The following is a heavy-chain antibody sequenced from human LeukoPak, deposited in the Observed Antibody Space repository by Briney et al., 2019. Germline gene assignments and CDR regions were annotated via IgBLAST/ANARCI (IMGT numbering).Heavy chain of an antibody. V-gene: IGHV4-39*07. CDR3: ARKPIINNAWYYFDY. J-gene: IGHJ4*02. CDR1: GGSFTTGSYY. D-gene: IGHD1/OR15-1a*01. CDR2: IYYGVST. Sequence: SETLSLTCTVSGGSFTTGSYYWGWIRQPPGKGLEWIGTIYYGVSTYYNPSLKSRVTMSVDTSKNQFSLKLSSVTAADTAVYYCARKPIINNAWYYFDYWGQGTLVTVSS.